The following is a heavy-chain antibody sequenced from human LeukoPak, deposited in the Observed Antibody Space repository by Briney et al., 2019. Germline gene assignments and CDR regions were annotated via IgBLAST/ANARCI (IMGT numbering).Heavy chain of an antibody. CDR2: INDNGDNT. Sequence: GGSLSLSCAASGFTFSVYSMHWVRQAPGKGLEYVSAINDNGDNTFYANSVKGRFTISRDNSKNTLYLQMGSLTAEDMALYYCARVGRRTYDMWGQGTMVTVSS. J-gene: IGHJ3*02. CDR1: GFTFSVYS. D-gene: IGHD1-1*01. V-gene: IGHV3-64*01. CDR3: ARVGRRTYDM.